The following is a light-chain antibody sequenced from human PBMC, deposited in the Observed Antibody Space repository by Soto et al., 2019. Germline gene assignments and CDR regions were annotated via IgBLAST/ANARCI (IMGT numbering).Light chain of an antibody. CDR1: SSAIRHYDY. CDR2: DVS. Sequence: QSVLTQPRSVSGSPGQSVTISCTGTSSAIRHYDYVSWYQQHPGKAPKLIMYDVSERPSGVPDRFSGSKSGNTASLTISGLQAEDEADYYCCSDAGSYILFFGGGTKVTVL. J-gene: IGLJ2*01. CDR3: CSDAGSYILF. V-gene: IGLV2-11*01.